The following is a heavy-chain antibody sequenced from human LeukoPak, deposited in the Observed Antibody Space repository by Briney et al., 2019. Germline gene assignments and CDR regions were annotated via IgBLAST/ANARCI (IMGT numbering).Heavy chain of an antibody. CDR3: ARAGGYYGSGSFLDY. D-gene: IGHD3-10*01. CDR2: IYHSGST. Sequence: PSETLSLTCTVSRYDINSVYYWGWIRQPPGKGLEWIGSIYHSGSTYYNASLKSRVTISMDTARNKFSLNLNSVTAADTAVYYCARAGGYYGSGSFLDYWGQGLLVTVSS. V-gene: IGHV4-38-2*02. J-gene: IGHJ4*02. CDR1: RYDINSVYY.